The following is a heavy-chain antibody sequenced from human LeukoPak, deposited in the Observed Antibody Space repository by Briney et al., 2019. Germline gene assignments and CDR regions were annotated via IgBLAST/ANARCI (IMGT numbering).Heavy chain of an antibody. CDR2: IYDSGST. CDR1: GVSISSSSYH. D-gene: IGHD5-18*01. Sequence: SETLSLTCTVSGVSISSSSYHWDWIRQPPGKGLEWIGSIYDSGSTYYSPSLKSRVTTSVDTSKNQFSLKLNSVTAADTAVYYCTRQDLHTAMDYWGQGTLVTVSS. CDR3: TRQDLHTAMDY. J-gene: IGHJ4*02. V-gene: IGHV4-39*01.